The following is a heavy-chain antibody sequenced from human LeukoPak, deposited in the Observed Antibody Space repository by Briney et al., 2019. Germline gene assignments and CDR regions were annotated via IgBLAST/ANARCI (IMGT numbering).Heavy chain of an antibody. D-gene: IGHD6-19*01. CDR2: IYYSGST. CDR1: GGSFSGYY. J-gene: IGHJ4*02. V-gene: IGHV4-59*01. CDR3: ASYSGWYPRVFDY. Sequence: SETLSLTCAVYGGSFSGYYWSWIRQPPGKGLEWIGYIYYSGSTNYNPSLKSRVTISVDTSKNQFSLKLSSVTAADTAVYYCASYSGWYPRVFDYWGQGTLVTVSS.